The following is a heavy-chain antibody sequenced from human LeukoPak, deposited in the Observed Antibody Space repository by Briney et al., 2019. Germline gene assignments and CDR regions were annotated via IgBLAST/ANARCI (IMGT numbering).Heavy chain of an antibody. V-gene: IGHV4-39*07. J-gene: IGHJ6*03. CDR1: GGSISSSSYY. D-gene: IGHD6-19*01. CDR2: IYYSGST. Sequence: PSETLSLTCTVSGGSISSSSYYRGWIRQPPGKGLEWIGSIYYSGSTYYNPSLKSRVTISVDTSKNQFSLKLSSVTAADTAVYYCAGIAVAGGLYYYYMDVWGKGTTVTVSS. CDR3: AGIAVAGGLYYYYMDV.